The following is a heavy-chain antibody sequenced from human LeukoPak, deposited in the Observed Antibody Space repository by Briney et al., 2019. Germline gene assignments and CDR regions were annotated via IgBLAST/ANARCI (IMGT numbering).Heavy chain of an antibody. CDR1: GGSISSYY. D-gene: IGHD6-13*01. CDR3: AGGIAAAGSETFDC. CDR2: IYYSGST. V-gene: IGHV4-59*08. J-gene: IGHJ4*02. Sequence: SETLSLTCTVSGGSISSYYWSWIRQPPGKGLEWIGYIYYSGSTNYNPSLKSRVTISVDTSKNQFSLKLSSVTAADTAVYYCAGGIAAAGSETFDCWGQGTLVTVSS.